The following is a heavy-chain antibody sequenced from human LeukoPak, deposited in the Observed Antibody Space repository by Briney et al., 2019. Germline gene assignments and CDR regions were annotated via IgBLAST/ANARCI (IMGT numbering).Heavy chain of an antibody. V-gene: IGHV3-21*01. CDR1: GFTFSSYS. J-gene: IGHJ3*02. D-gene: IGHD6-13*01. CDR2: ISSSSSYI. CDR3: ARLYSSSWYSAFDI. Sequence: GGSLRLSCAASGFTFSSYSMNWVRQAPGKGLEWVSSISSSSSYIYYADSVKGRFTISRDNAKNSLYPQMNSLRAEDTAVYYCARLYSSSWYSAFDIWGQGTMVTVSS.